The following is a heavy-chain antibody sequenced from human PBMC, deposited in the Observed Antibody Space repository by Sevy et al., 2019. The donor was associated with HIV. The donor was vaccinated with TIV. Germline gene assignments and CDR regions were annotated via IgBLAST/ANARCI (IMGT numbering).Heavy chain of an antibody. V-gene: IGHV3-21*01. Sequence: GGSLRLSCAASGFTFSSYSMNWVRQAPGKGLEWVSSISSSSSYIYYADSVKGRFTISRDNAKNSLYLQMNSLRAEDTVVYYCARAGGIAVAGPGGYYGMDVWGQGTTVTVSS. CDR3: ARAGGIAVAGPGGYYGMDV. D-gene: IGHD6-19*01. CDR1: GFTFSSYS. J-gene: IGHJ6*02. CDR2: ISSSSSYI.